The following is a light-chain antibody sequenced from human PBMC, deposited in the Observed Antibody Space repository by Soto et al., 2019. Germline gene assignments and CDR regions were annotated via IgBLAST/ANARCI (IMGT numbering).Light chain of an antibody. Sequence: IRLTQNPATLSSSPGERGILSCSASQSVSSNLAWYQQQPGQAPRLLIYGTSNRATGIPARFSGSGSGTDFTLTISRLEPEDFAVYYCQQYNIWPWPFCHGTNV. CDR3: QQYNIWPWP. V-gene: IGKV3D-15*01. CDR1: QSVSSN. CDR2: GTS. J-gene: IGKJ1*01.